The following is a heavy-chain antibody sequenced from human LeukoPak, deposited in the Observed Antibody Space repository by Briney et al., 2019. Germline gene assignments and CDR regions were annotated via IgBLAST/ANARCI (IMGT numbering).Heavy chain of an antibody. D-gene: IGHD3-16*01. J-gene: IGHJ6*03. CDR3: ARETSQKGAHYMDV. V-gene: IGHV4-39*07. CDR2: IYYSGST. CDR1: GGSISSNNYY. Sequence: KPSETLSLTCTVSGGSISSNNYYWGWIRQPPGKGLEWIGSIYYSGSTYYNPSLKSRVTISVDTSKNQFSLKLSSVTAADTAVYYCARETSQKGAHYMDVWGKGTTITISS.